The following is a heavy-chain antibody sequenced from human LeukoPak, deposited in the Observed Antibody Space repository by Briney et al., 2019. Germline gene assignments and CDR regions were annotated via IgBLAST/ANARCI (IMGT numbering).Heavy chain of an antibody. CDR1: GFSLSTSGVG. CDR3: AHTRGSGNDAFDI. V-gene: IGHV2-5*02. Sequence: SGPMLVNPIQTLTLTCTVSGFSLSTSGVGVGWIRQPPGKALEWLALICWDDDTRYSPSLKSRLTITKDTSKNQVALTMPNMDPVDTATYYCAHTRGSGNDAFDIWGQGTMVTVSS. CDR2: ICWDDDT. J-gene: IGHJ3*02. D-gene: IGHD3-10*01.